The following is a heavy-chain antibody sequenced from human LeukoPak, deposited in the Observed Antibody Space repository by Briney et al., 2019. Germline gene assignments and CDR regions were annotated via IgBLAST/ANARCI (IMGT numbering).Heavy chain of an antibody. J-gene: IGHJ4*02. Sequence: GGSLRLSCVASGFTFSSYWMSWVRQTPGKGLEWVANIKQDGSEKNYADSVKGRFTISRGNAKNSLYLQMNSLRAEDTAVYYCTREVNEGFDYWGQGTLVTVSS. CDR3: TREVNEGFDY. D-gene: IGHD4-23*01. CDR2: IKQDGSEK. CDR1: GFTFSSYW. V-gene: IGHV3-7*01.